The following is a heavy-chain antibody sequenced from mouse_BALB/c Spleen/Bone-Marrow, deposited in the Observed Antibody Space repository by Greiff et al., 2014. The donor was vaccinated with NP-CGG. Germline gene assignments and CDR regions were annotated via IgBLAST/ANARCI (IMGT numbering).Heavy chain of an antibody. Sequence: VQLQQSGPGLVAPSQSLSITCTVSGFSLTNYGIHWVRQPPGKGPEWLGVIWAGGSTNYNSALMSRLSITKDNSKSQVFLKMNSLQTDDTAMYYCASTGAGAMDYWGQGTSVTVSS. CDR2: IWAGGST. CDR1: GFSLTNYG. V-gene: IGHV2-9*02. D-gene: IGHD4-1*02. CDR3: ASTGAGAMDY. J-gene: IGHJ4*01.